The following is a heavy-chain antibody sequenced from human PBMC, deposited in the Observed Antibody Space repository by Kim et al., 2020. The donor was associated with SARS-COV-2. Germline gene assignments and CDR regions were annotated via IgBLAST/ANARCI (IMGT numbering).Heavy chain of an antibody. CDR3: ASGDSSSWYPYYYYGMDV. J-gene: IGHJ6*02. V-gene: IGHV3-21*01. Sequence: GGSLRLSCAASGFTFSSYSMNWVRQAPGKGLEWVSSISSSSSYIYYADSVKGRFTISRDNAKNSLYLQMNSLRAEDTAVYYCASGDSSSWYPYYYYGMDVWGQGTTVTVSS. D-gene: IGHD6-13*01. CDR2: ISSSSSYI. CDR1: GFTFSSYS.